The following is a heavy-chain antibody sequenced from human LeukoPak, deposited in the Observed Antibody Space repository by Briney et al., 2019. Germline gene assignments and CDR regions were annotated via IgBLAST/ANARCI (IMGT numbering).Heavy chain of an antibody. J-gene: IGHJ4*02. CDR1: GYTFTSYA. CDR2: INAGNGNT. V-gene: IGHV1-3*01. D-gene: IGHD5-18*01. Sequence: GASVTVSYKASGYTFTSYAMHWVRQAPGQRLEWMGWINAGNGNTKYSQKFQGRVTITRDTSASTAYMELSSLRSEDTAVYYCASKALQLWSPFDYWGQGTLVTVSS. CDR3: ASKALQLWSPFDY.